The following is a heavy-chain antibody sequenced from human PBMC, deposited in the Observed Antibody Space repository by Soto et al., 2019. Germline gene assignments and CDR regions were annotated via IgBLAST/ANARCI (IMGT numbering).Heavy chain of an antibody. CDR3: TAGDGRTDNDF. CDR2: IKGKGGNGAT. D-gene: IGHD2-21*02. Sequence: EVQLVESGGGLVKPGGSTRLSCAASGFTFIYAWMTWVRQAPGKGLEWVARIKGKGGNGATDYAAPVQGRFSISRDDSRNTLYLQMTSLKTEDTAVYYCTAGDGRTDNDFWGQGTLVTVSP. CDR1: GFTFIYAW. V-gene: IGHV3-15*01. J-gene: IGHJ4*02.